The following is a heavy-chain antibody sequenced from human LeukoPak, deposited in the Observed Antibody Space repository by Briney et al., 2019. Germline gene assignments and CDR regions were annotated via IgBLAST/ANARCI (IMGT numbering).Heavy chain of an antibody. V-gene: IGHV5-51*01. CDR1: GYSFTNYW. D-gene: IGHD2-15*01. CDR2: IYPNNSDS. Sequence: PGESLKISCKGSGYSFTNYWVGWVRLMPGKGLEWMGIIYPNNSDSRYSPLFRGQVTISVDRSITTAYLQWNSLKPSDTAMYYCALSSGAFDSAGYFDYWGQGTLVTVSS. CDR3: ALSSGAFDSAGYFDY. J-gene: IGHJ4*02.